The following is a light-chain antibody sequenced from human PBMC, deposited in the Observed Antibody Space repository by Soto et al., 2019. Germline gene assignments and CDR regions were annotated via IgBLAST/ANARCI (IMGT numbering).Light chain of an antibody. Sequence: QSVLTQPPSASGSPGLSVTISCTGTSSDVGGYDYVSWYQQHPGKAPKAMIYEVSKRPSGVPDRFSGSKSGNTASLTVSGLQAEDEADYYCSSYGGRNNLLFGGGTKLTVL. V-gene: IGLV2-8*01. J-gene: IGLJ2*01. CDR1: SSDVGGYDY. CDR3: SSYGGRNNLL. CDR2: EVS.